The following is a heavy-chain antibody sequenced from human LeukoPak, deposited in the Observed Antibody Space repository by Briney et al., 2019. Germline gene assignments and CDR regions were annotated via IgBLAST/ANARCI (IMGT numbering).Heavy chain of an antibody. CDR3: ARDRSGYYSVHFDY. J-gene: IGHJ4*02. V-gene: IGHV1-2*02. D-gene: IGHD3-3*01. CDR1: GYTFTSYG. CDR2: INPNSGGT. Sequence: ASVKVSCKASGYTFTSYGISWVRQAPGQGLEWMGWINPNSGGTNYAQKFQGRVTMTRDTSISTAYMELSRLRSDDTAVYYCARDRSGYYSVHFDYWGQGTLVTVSS.